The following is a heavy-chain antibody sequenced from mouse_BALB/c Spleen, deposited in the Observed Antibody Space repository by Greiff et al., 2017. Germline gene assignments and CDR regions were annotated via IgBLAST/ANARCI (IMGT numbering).Heavy chain of an antibody. CDR1: GFSLTSYG. CDR3: ARADDDDGAWFAY. J-gene: IGHJ3*01. V-gene: IGHV2-2*02. D-gene: IGHD2-12*01. CDR2: IWSGGST. Sequence: VQRVESGPGLVQPSQSLSITCTVSGFSLTSYGVHWVRQSPGKGLEWLGVIWSGGSTDYNAAFISRLSISKDNSKSQVFFKMNSLQANDTAIYYCARADDDDGAWFAYWGQGTLVTVSA.